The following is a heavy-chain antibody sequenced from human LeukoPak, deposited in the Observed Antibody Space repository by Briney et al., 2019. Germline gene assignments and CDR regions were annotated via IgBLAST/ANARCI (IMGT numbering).Heavy chain of an antibody. CDR1: GFTFSSYA. J-gene: IGHJ3*02. CDR3: ARDRHSGSYYSAFDI. D-gene: IGHD1-26*01. V-gene: IGHV3-30-3*01. Sequence: PGGSLRLSCAASGFTFSSYAMHWVRQAPGKGLEWVAVISYDGSNKYYADSVKGRFTISRDNSKNMLYLQMNSLRAEDTAVYYCARDRHSGSYYSAFDIWGQGTMVTVSS. CDR2: ISYDGSNK.